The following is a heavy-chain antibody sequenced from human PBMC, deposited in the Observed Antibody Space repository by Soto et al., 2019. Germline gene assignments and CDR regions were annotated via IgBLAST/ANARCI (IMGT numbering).Heavy chain of an antibody. Sequence: GESLKISCKGSGYSFTSYWIGWVRQMPGKGLEWMGIIYPGDSDTRYSPSFQGRVTISADKSISTAYLQWSSLKASDTAMYYCARIGASIVVVDATPHAFDIWGQGTMVTVSS. V-gene: IGHV5-51*01. CDR3: ARIGASIVVVDATPHAFDI. D-gene: IGHD2-15*01. CDR2: IYPGDSDT. J-gene: IGHJ3*02. CDR1: GYSFTSYW.